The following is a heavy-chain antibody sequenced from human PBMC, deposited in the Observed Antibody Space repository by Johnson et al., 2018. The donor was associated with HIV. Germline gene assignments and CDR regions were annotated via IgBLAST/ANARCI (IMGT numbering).Heavy chain of an antibody. CDR2: IWYDGSKK. V-gene: IGHV3-30*04. CDR1: GFTFSSYA. CDR3: ACGYTYGHDAFDI. J-gene: IGHJ3*02. D-gene: IGHD5-18*01. Sequence: VQLVESGGGVVQPGRSLRLSCAASGFTFSSYAMHWVRQAPGKGLEWVAVIWYDGSKKYYVDSVKGRFTISRDNSKNTLYLQMNSLRAEDTAVYYCACGYTYGHDAFDIWGQGTMVTVSS.